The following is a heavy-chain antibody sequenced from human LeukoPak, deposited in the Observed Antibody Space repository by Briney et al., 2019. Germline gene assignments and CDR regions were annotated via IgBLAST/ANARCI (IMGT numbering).Heavy chain of an antibody. D-gene: IGHD4-17*01. V-gene: IGHV3-11*04. J-gene: IGHJ4*02. CDR2: ISSSAATT. CDR3: ARDRGSTVTTVGY. Sequence: GGSLRLSCVTSGFRFSDYYMMWIRQAPGKGPEWVAHISSSAATTLYADSVKGRLTVSRDNAKNSLYLEMTSLRAEDTAVYYCARDRGSTVTTVGYWCQGTLVTVSS. CDR1: GFRFSDYY.